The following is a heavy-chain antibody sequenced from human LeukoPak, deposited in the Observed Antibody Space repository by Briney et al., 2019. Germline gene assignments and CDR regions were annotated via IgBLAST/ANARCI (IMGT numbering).Heavy chain of an antibody. Sequence: SETLSLTCTVSGGSISSSSYYWGWIRQPPGKGLEWIGSIYYSGYIYYNPSLKSRVTISVDTSKNQFSLKLSSATAADTAVYYCAIGHYDSSGYPDWFDPWGQGTLVTVSS. CDR1: GGSISSSSYY. J-gene: IGHJ5*02. CDR2: IYYSGYI. CDR3: AIGHYDSSGYPDWFDP. V-gene: IGHV4-39*01. D-gene: IGHD3-22*01.